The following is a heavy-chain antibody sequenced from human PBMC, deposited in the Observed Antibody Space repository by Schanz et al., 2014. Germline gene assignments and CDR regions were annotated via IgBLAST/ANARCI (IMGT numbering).Heavy chain of an antibody. V-gene: IGHV3-23*04. D-gene: IGHD3-22*01. CDR2: ISGGGGSA. CDR3: AKVWGSDYFYPFDY. Sequence: VQLVESGGGVVQPGRSLRLSCAGSGFTFNNYDMNWVRLVPGKGLECVSGISGGGGSAYYADSVKGRFTISRDNSKNTLYLQMSSLRAEDTAVYYCAKVWGSDYFYPFDYWGQGTLVTVSS. CDR1: GFTFNNYD. J-gene: IGHJ4*02.